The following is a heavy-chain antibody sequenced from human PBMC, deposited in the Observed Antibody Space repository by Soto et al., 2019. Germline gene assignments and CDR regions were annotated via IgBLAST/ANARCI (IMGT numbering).Heavy chain of an antibody. CDR3: AKCPVLPPAIYTAIFDS. CDR2: ISATANT. CDR1: GFTFSNYG. Sequence: PGGSLRLSCVASGFTFSNYGMTWVRQAPGKGLEWVSTISATANTYYADSVKGRFTISRDNSKNTLYLQMYGLRAEDTAVYYCAKCPVLPPAIYTAIFDSWGQGTLVTVSS. V-gene: IGHV3-23*01. D-gene: IGHD2-2*01. J-gene: IGHJ4*02.